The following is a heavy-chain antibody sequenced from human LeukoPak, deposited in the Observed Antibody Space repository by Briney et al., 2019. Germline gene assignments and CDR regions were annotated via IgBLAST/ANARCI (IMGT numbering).Heavy chain of an antibody. J-gene: IGHJ6*02. V-gene: IGHV3-30-3*01. D-gene: IGHD4-11*01. CDR3: ARETTVAPTWYYGMDV. CDR2: ISYDGSNK. Sequence: GGSLRLSCAASGFTFSSYAMHWVRQAPGKGLEWVAVISYDGSNKYYADSVKGRFTISRDNSKNTLYLQMNSLRAEDTAVYYCARETTVAPTWYYGMDVWGQGTTVTVSS. CDR1: GFTFSSYA.